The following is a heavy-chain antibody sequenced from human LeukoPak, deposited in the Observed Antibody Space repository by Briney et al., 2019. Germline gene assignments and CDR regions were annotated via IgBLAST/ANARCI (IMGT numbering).Heavy chain of an antibody. D-gene: IGHD2-15*01. CDR3: ARERTLTSCYDY. CDR2: MKPNSGVK. CDR1: AYTFTGYY. V-gene: IGHV1-2*02. Sequence: ASVPVSCRASAYTFTGYYMHGVRQPPAQEVEWMRWMKPNSGVKNYAQTFRGRVTMTRDTSISTAYMELSRLRSDDTAVYYCARERTLTSCYDYWGQGTLVTVSS. J-gene: IGHJ4*02.